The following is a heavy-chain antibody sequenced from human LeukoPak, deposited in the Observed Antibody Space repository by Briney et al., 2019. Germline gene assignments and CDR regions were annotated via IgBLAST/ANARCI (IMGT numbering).Heavy chain of an antibody. CDR3: ARGLSDVY. J-gene: IGHJ4*02. CDR2: INHSGST. CDR1: GGSFSGYY. Sequence: SETLSLTCAVYGGSFSGYYWTWLRQPPGKGLEWIGEINHSGSTNYNPSLKSRVTISIDTSKNQFSVILSSVTAADTAVYYCARGLSDVYWGQGTLVTVSS. V-gene: IGHV4-34*01.